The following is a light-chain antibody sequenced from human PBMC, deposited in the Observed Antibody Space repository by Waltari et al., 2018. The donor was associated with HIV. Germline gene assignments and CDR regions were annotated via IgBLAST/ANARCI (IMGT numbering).Light chain of an antibody. J-gene: IGLJ3*02. CDR2: STN. CDR3: VLYMGSGVWV. CDR1: SGSGSTNSS. V-gene: IGLV8-61*01. Sequence: QTVVTQEPSFSVSPGGTVTLTCGLSSGSGSTNSSPTWYQQTPGQAPRTLIYSTNTRSSGVPDRFSGSILGNKAALTITGAQADDESDYYCVLYMGSGVWVFGGGTKLTVL.